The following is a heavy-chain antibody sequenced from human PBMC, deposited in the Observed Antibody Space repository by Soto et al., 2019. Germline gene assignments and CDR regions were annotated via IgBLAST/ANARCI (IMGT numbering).Heavy chain of an antibody. D-gene: IGHD3-10*01. CDR2: IYYSGST. V-gene: IGHV4-31*03. CDR3: ARDLYYYGSGSFEGMDV. Sequence: LSLTCTVSGGSISSGGYYWSWIRQHPGKGLEWIGYIYYSGSTYYNPSLKSRVTISVDTSKNQFSLKLSSVTAADTAVYYCARDLYYYGSGSFEGMDVWGQGTTVTVSS. CDR1: GGSISSGGYY. J-gene: IGHJ6*02.